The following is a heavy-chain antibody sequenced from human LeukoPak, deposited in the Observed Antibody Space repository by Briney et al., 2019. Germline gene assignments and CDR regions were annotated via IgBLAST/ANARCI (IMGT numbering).Heavy chain of an antibody. CDR1: GFTFSTYW. Sequence: AGGSLRLSCEACGFTFSTYWMKWVRQAPGKGLEWVANIKQDGSQKYYVDSVKGRFIISRDNAKNSLYLQMNSVRAEDTAVYYCAREGTFGDYRASGDHWGQGALVTVSS. J-gene: IGHJ4*02. D-gene: IGHD2-21*02. CDR2: IKQDGSQK. V-gene: IGHV3-7*03. CDR3: AREGTFGDYRASGDH.